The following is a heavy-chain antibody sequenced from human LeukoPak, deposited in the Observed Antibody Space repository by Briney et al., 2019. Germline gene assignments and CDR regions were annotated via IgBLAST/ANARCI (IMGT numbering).Heavy chain of an antibody. CDR2: ISSSSSYI. CDR1: GFTFSSYS. V-gene: IGHV3-21*01. D-gene: IGHD2-2*01. Sequence: GGSLRLSCAASGFTFSSYSMNWVRQAPGNGLEWVSSISSSSSYIYYADSVKGRFTISRDNAKNSLYLQMNSLRAEDTAVYYCARAPYCSSTSCHIFDYWGQGTLVTVSS. CDR3: ARAPYCSSTSCHIFDY. J-gene: IGHJ4*02.